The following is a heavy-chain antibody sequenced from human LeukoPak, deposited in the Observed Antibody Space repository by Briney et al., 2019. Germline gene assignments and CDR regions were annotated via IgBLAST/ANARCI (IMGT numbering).Heavy chain of an antibody. V-gene: IGHV4-34*01. D-gene: IGHD3-16*01. Sequence: PSETLSLTCAVYGGSFSGYYWSWIRQPPGKGLDLIGEINHSGSTNYNPSLKSRVTISVDTSKNQFSLKLSSVTAADTAVYYCARVVKGYDYIWGSFTYFDYWGQGTLVTVSS. CDR3: ARVVKGYDYIWGSFTYFDY. J-gene: IGHJ4*02. CDR1: GGSFSGYY. CDR2: INHSGST.